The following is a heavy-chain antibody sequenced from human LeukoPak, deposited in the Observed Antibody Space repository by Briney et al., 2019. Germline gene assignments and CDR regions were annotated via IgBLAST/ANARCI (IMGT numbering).Heavy chain of an antibody. Sequence: ASVKVSCKASGYTSTSYDINWVRQATGQGLEWMGWMNPNSGNTGYAQKFQGRVTMTRNTSISTAYMELSSLRSEDTAVYYCARYDLGYCSSTSCSSDGMDVWGQGTTVTVSS. CDR2: MNPNSGNT. D-gene: IGHD2-2*01. V-gene: IGHV1-8*01. J-gene: IGHJ6*02. CDR1: GYTSTSYD. CDR3: ARYDLGYCSSTSCSSDGMDV.